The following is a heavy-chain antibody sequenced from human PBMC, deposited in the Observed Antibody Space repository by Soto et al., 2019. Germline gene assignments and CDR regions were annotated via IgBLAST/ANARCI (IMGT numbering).Heavy chain of an antibody. CDR2: INPATGAA. CDR1: GYPVTAYY. Sequence: QLHLVQSGAVVKKPGASVTVSCSASGYPVTAYYMHWVRQAPGRGLEWMGGINPATGAAKYTQTFQGRVPVAMDTSTSTVFMELSGLTSEDTAVFYCARGGGVGVAGSAAFDMWGQGTLVTVSS. V-gene: IGHV1-2*02. CDR3: ARGGGVGVAGSAAFDM. D-gene: IGHD3-3*01. J-gene: IGHJ3*02.